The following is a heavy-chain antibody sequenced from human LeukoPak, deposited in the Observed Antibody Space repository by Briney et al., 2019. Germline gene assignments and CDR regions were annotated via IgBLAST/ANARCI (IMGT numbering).Heavy chain of an antibody. J-gene: IGHJ5*02. D-gene: IGHD3-10*01. V-gene: IGHV4-39*01. CDR2: LYHSGNS. CDR3: TRHQTNFYGSGAPFDP. CDR1: GGSVTTTYY. Sequence: SETLSLTCSVSGGSVTTTYYWSWIRQPPGGGLEWIASLYHSGNSNYNPSLKSRVTMSVDTSKNQFSLQLTSMTAADTAIYYCTRHQTNFYGSGAPFDPWGQGTLVTVSS.